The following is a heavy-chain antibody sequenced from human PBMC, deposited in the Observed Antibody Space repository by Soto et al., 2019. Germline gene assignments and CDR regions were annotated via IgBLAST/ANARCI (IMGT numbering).Heavy chain of an antibody. Sequence: EVQLVESGGGLVQPGGSLKLSCAASGFTFSDSAMHWVRQASGEGLEWLGRIRSKGNNYATEYGASLKGRFTISRDDSKKTTYLQMSSLNTEDTAVYYCVRYSRTLGWFFDLWGRGTLVTVSS. J-gene: IGHJ2*01. V-gene: IGHV3-73*02. CDR3: VRYSRTLGWFFDL. CDR2: IRSKGNNYAT. D-gene: IGHD2-21*01. CDR1: GFTFSDSA.